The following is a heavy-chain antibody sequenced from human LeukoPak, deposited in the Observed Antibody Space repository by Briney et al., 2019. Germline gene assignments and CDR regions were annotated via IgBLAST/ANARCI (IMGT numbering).Heavy chain of an antibody. J-gene: IGHJ4*02. D-gene: IGHD3-10*01. CDR3: ARARGCFDY. CDR2: INSDGSST. Sequence: GGSLRLSCAASGFTFSSYAMSWVRQAPGKGLEWVSGINSDGSSTSYADSVKGRFTISRDNAKNTLYLQMNSLRAEDTAVYYCARARGCFDYWGQGTLVTVSS. V-gene: IGHV3-74*01. CDR1: GFTFSSYA.